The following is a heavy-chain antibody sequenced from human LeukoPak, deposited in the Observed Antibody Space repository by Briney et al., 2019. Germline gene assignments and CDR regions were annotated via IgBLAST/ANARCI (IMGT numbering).Heavy chain of an antibody. CDR3: ARRGSSYYYYMDV. CDR1: GYTFTGYY. D-gene: IGHD1-14*01. CDR2: INPNSGGT. Sequence: ASVKVSCKASGYTFTGYYMHWVRQAPGQGLEWMGWINPNSGGTNYAQKFQGRITMTRNTSISTAYMEVSSLTSEDTAVYYCARRGSSYYYYMDVWGKGTTVTVSS. J-gene: IGHJ6*03. V-gene: IGHV1-2*02.